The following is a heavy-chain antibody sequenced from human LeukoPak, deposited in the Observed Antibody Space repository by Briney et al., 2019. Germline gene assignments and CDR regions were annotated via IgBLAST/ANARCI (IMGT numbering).Heavy chain of an antibody. CDR3: ARAREAAAGTGEYFQY. J-gene: IGHJ1*01. Sequence: ASVTVSCKASGYTFTDYYMHWVRQAPGQGLEWMGWINPNSGGTNYAQKFQGRVTMTRDTSISTAYMELSRLKSDDTAVYYCARAREAAAGTGEYFQYWGQGTLVTVSS. CDR2: INPNSGGT. D-gene: IGHD6-13*01. V-gene: IGHV1-2*02. CDR1: GYTFTDYY.